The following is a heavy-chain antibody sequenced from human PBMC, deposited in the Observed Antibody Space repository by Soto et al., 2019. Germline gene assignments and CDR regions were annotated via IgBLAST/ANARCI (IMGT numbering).Heavy chain of an antibody. V-gene: IGHV3-7*01. Sequence: GGSLRLSCAASGFTFSSYWMSWVRQAPGKGLEWVANIKQDGSEKYYVDSVKGRFTISRDNAKNSLYLQMNSLRAEDTAVYYCARVGGLDWKLTGTPWFDPWGQGTLVTVSS. D-gene: IGHD1-20*01. CDR3: ARVGGLDWKLTGTPWFDP. CDR1: GFTFSSYW. CDR2: IKQDGSEK. J-gene: IGHJ5*02.